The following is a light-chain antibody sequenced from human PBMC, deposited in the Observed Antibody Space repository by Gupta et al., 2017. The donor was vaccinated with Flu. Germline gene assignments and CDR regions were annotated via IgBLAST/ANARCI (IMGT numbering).Light chain of an antibody. V-gene: IGLV1-44*01. CDR1: SSNIGSHP. CDR2: DNN. J-gene: IGLJ3*02. Sequence: QSVLTQPPSASGTPGQRVTISCSGSSSNIGSHPVNWDQQLPGPAHKRLIYDNNQRPLGGPDRCSCSTSGTSASFVISGLQSEEEADDYCAAWDDTMNVNWLFGGGTKLTVL. CDR3: AAWDDTMNVNWL.